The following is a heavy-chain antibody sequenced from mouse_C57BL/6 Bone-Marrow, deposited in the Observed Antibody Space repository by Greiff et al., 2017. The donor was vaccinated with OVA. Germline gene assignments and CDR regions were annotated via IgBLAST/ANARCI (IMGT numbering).Heavy chain of an antibody. D-gene: IGHD1-1*01. V-gene: IGHV1-64*01. J-gene: IGHJ4*01. Sequence: PPGASLVKPGASVKLSCKASGYTFTSYWMHWVKQRPGQGLEWIGMIHPNSGSTNYNEKFKSKATLTVDKSSSTAYMQLSSLTSEDSAVYYCARRRSITTDYYAMDYWGQGTSVTVSS. CDR3: ARRRSITTDYYAMDY. CDR1: GYTFTSYW. CDR2: IHPNSGST.